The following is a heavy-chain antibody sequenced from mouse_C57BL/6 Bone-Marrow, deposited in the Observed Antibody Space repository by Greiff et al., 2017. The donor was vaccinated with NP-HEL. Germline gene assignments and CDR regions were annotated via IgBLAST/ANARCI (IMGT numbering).Heavy chain of an antibody. CDR2: IYPRSGNT. J-gene: IGHJ3*01. CDR1: GYTFTSYG. CDR3: ARYPAWFAY. Sequence: LVESGAELARPGASVKLSCKASGYTFTSYGISWVKRRTGQGLEWIGEIYPRSGNTYYNEKFKGKATLTADKSSSTAYMELRSLTSEDSAVYFCARYPAWFAYWGQGTLVTVSA. V-gene: IGHV1-81*01.